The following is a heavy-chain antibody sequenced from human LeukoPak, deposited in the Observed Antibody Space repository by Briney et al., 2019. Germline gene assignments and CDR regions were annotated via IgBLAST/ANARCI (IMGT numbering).Heavy chain of an antibody. CDR3: ASGHGYCSSTSCLLFDY. J-gene: IGHJ4*02. D-gene: IGHD2-2*03. Sequence: ASETLSLTCAVYGGSFSGYYWSWIRQPPGKGLEWIGKINHSGSTNYNPSLKSRVTISVDTSKNQFSLKLSSVTAADTAVYYCASGHGYCSSTSCLLFDYWGQGTLVTVSS. CDR2: INHSGST. V-gene: IGHV4-34*01. CDR1: GGSFSGYY.